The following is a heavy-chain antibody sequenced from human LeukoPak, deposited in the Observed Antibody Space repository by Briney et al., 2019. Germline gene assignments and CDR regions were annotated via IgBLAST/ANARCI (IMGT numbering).Heavy chain of an antibody. CDR3: ARDFLEWLFQGPHPGWFDP. J-gene: IGHJ5*02. CDR1: GGSISSSSYY. CDR2: IYYSGST. Sequence: SETLSLTCTVSGGSISSSSYYWGWIRQPPGKGLEWIGSIYYSGSTYYNPSLKSRVTISVDTSKNQFSLKLSSVTAADTAVYYCARDFLEWLFQGPHPGWFDPWGQGTLVTVSS. V-gene: IGHV4-39*07. D-gene: IGHD3-3*01.